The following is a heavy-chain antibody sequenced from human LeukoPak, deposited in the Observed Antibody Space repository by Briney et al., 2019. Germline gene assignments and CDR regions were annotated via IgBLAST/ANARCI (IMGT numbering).Heavy chain of an antibody. CDR2: IYYSGGT. CDR1: GGSISSGGYY. CDR3: ARGVPDSSGYLFDY. D-gene: IGHD3-22*01. Sequence: PSETLSLTCTVSGGSISSGGYYWSWIRQHPGKGLEWIGYIYYSGGTNYNPSLKSRVTISVDTSKNQFSLKLSSVTAADTAVYYCARGVPDSSGYLFDYWGQGTLVTVSS. J-gene: IGHJ4*02. V-gene: IGHV4-61*08.